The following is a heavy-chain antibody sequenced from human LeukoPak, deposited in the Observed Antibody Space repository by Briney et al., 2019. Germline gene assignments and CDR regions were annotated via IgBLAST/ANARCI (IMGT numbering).Heavy chain of an antibody. CDR3: ARGLIGNYFDY. D-gene: IGHD3-22*01. CDR2: ISAYNGNT. V-gene: IGHV1-18*01. J-gene: IGHJ4*02. Sequence: ASVKVSCKAFGYTFTRYGVSWVRQAPGQGLEWMGWISAYNGNTNYAQKLQGRVTMTTDTSTSTAYMELRSLRSDDTAVYYCARGLIGNYFDYWGQGTLVTVSS. CDR1: GYTFTRYG.